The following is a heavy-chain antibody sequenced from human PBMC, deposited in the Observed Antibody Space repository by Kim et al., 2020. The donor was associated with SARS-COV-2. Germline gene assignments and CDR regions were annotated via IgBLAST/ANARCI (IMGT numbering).Heavy chain of an antibody. CDR2: ISFSGTYI. V-gene: IGHV3-21*01. D-gene: IGHD3-9*01. CDR3: ARFDGNGLDV. Sequence: GGSLRLSCAASRFTFPTYHMNWVRQAPAKGLEWVSSISFSGTYIYYADSVRGRFTISRDNAKDSLSLQMNSLRAEDTGVYYCARFDGNGLDVWGQGTTV. CDR1: RFTFPTYH. J-gene: IGHJ6*02.